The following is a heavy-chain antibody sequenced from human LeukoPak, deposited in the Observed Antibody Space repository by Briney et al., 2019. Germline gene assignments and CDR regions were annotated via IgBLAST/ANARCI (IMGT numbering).Heavy chain of an antibody. Sequence: SETLSLTCAVYGGSFSGYYWSWIRQPPGKGLEWVGEINHSGSTNYNPSLKSRVTISVDTSKNQFSLKRSSVTAADTAVYYCARQGVVVITKRYYFDYWGQGTLVTVSS. CDR1: GGSFSGYY. CDR2: INHSGST. CDR3: ARQGVVVITKRYYFDY. J-gene: IGHJ4*02. D-gene: IGHD3-22*01. V-gene: IGHV4-34*01.